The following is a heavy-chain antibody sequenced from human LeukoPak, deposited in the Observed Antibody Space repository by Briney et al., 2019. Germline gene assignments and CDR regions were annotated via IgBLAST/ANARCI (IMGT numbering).Heavy chain of an antibody. V-gene: IGHV3-23*01. CDR2: ISGRGGRT. J-gene: IGHJ4*02. CDR3: ANNDYNNPEG. Sequence: TGGSLRLSCAASGFTLSNYDMSWVRQAPGKGLAWVSAISGRGGRTYYADSVEGRFTISRDHPKNTLYLQMNSLRAEDTAVYYCANNDYNNPEGWGQGTLVTVSS. D-gene: IGHD4-11*01. CDR1: GFTLSNYD.